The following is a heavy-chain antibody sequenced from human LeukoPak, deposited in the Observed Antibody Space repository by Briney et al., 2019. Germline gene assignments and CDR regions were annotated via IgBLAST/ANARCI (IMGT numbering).Heavy chain of an antibody. V-gene: IGHV3-20*04. CDR2: INWNGGST. J-gene: IGHJ5*02. CDR1: GFTFDDYG. CDR3: ARDRWKQSTNWFDP. D-gene: IGHD2-15*01. Sequence: GGSLRLSCAASGFTFDDYGMSWVRQAPGKGLEWVSGINWNGGSTGYADSVKGRFTISRDNAKNSLYLQMNSLRAEDTAVYYCARDRWKQSTNWFDPWGQGTLVTVSS.